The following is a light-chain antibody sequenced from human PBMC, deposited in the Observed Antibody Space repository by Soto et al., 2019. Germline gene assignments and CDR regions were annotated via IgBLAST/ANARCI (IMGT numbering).Light chain of an antibody. Sequence: DIPMTQSPSTLSASVGDRVTITCRASQSISSWLAWYQQKPGKAPKLLIYDASSLESGVPSRFSGSGSGTEFTLTISSLQSDDFATYYCQQYNSYSGTCGQGTKVEIK. CDR3: QQYNSYSGT. CDR2: DAS. V-gene: IGKV1-5*01. J-gene: IGKJ1*01. CDR1: QSISSW.